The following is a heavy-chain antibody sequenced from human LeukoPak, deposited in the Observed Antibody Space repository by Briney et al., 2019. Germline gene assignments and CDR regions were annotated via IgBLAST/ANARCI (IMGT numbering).Heavy chain of an antibody. V-gene: IGHV4-34*01. Sequence: SETLSLTWAVYGGSFSGYYWSWIRQPPAKGLEWIGEINHSGSTNYNPSLKSRVTISVDTSKNQFSLKLSSVTAADTAVYYCARVASWYYYGSGKYYFDYWGQGTLVTVSS. CDR1: GGSFSGYY. D-gene: IGHD3-10*01. J-gene: IGHJ4*02. CDR3: ARVASWYYYGSGKYYFDY. CDR2: INHSGST.